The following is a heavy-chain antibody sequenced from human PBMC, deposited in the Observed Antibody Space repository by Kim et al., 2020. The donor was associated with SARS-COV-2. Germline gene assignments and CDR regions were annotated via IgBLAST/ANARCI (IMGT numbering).Heavy chain of an antibody. J-gene: IGHJ2*01. CDR2: IYYSGST. CDR1: GGSISSGGYY. Sequence: SETLSLTCTVSGGSISSGGYYWSWIRQHPGKGLEWIGYIYYSGSTYYNPSLKSRVTISVDTSKNQFSLKLSSVTAADTAVYYCARVDVCSGGSCYWYFDLRGRGTLVTVSS. V-gene: IGHV4-31*03. D-gene: IGHD2-15*01. CDR3: ARVDVCSGGSCYWYFDL.